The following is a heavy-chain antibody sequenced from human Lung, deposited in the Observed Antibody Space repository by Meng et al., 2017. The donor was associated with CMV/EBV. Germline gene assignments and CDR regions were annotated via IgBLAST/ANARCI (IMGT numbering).Heavy chain of an antibody. J-gene: IGHJ5*02. D-gene: IGHD3-3*01. V-gene: IGHV3-23*01. CDR3: AKDQSPIWNGYYTGFDP. CDR2: ITDTGGST. CDR1: FSFSGYA. Sequence: FSFSGYAMGRVRQAPGKGLEWVSVITDTGGSTYSADYVKGRFTISRDNSKYTLYLQLNSLGADDSAVSYCAKDQSPIWNGYYTGFDPWGQGTLVTVSS.